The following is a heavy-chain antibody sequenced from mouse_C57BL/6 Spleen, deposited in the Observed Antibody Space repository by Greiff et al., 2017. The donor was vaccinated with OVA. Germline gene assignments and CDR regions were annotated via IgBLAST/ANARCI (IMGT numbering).Heavy chain of an antibody. CDR2: IYPGDGVT. J-gene: IGHJ4*01. CDR1: GYAFSSSW. Sequence: QVQLQQSGAELVRPGTSVKVSCKASGYAFSSSWMNWVKQRPGKGLEWIGRIYPGDGVTNYNGKFKGKATLTADKSSSTAYMQLSSLTSEDSAVYFWASTGPVYYAMDYWGQGTSVTVSS. D-gene: IGHD4-1*01. CDR3: ASTGPVYYAMDY. V-gene: IGHV1-82*01.